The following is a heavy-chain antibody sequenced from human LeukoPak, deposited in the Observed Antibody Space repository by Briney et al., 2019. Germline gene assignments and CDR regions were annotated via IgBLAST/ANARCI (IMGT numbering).Heavy chain of an antibody. CDR1: GYTFTTYW. CDR3: VRQTVDSSSWSGPHF. Sequence: GESLKFSCQGSGYTFTTYWIGWVRQMPGKGLEFMGHIYPADSDTRYSPSFEGQVTISADKSISTAYLQWSRLKASDTATYFCVRQTVDSSSWSGPHFWGQGTLVTVSS. J-gene: IGHJ4*02. V-gene: IGHV5-51*01. CDR2: IYPADSDT. D-gene: IGHD6-13*01.